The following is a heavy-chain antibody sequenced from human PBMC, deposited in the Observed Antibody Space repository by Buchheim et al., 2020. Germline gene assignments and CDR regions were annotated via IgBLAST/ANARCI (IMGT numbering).Heavy chain of an antibody. CDR2: LSYDGTIK. V-gene: IGHV3-30-3*01. Sequence: QVQLVESGGGVVQPGTSLRLSCAASGFTFNNYAMHWVRQAPGKGLEWVEVLSYDGTIKYYAESVKGRFTISRDNSKSTLSLQMNSLRIEDTAVYFCARDWGWNCEYWGQGTL. CDR1: GFTFNNYA. J-gene: IGHJ4*02. D-gene: IGHD1-1*01. CDR3: ARDWGWNCEY.